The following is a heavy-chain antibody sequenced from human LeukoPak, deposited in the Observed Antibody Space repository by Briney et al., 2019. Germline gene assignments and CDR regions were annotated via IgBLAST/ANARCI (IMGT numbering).Heavy chain of an antibody. Sequence: PSETLSLTCTVSGGSISSYYWSWIRQPPGKGLEWIGYIYYSGSTNYNPSLKSRVTISVDTSKNQFSLKLSSVTAADTAVYYCARHKVHYCSSTSCYGEGFDYWGQGTLVTVSS. D-gene: IGHD2-2*01. J-gene: IGHJ4*02. CDR3: ARHKVHYCSSTSCYGEGFDY. CDR1: GGSISSYY. V-gene: IGHV4-59*08. CDR2: IYYSGST.